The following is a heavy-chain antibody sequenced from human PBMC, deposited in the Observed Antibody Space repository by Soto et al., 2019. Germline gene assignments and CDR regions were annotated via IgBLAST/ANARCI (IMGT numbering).Heavy chain of an antibody. CDR3: VCFECGRTAVATAMEANGY. D-gene: IGHD2-21*02. CDR1: GFPFSNYW. Sequence: GGSLRLSCAASGFPFSNYWMHWVRQGPGKGPVWVSRVSADERTTSYADTVKGRFTISRDNAKNTLYLQMSSLRFEDTGLYYCVCFECGRTAVATAMEANGYWGQGTLVTVSS. CDR2: VSADERTT. V-gene: IGHV3-74*01. J-gene: IGHJ4*02.